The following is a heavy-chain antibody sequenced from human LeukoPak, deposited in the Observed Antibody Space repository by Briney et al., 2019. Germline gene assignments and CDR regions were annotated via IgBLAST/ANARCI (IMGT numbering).Heavy chain of an antibody. J-gene: IGHJ4*02. CDR3: AREVMDNLRFDY. CDR2: INPSGGDT. D-gene: IGHD1-14*01. Sequence: ASVKVSCKASGYIFTGHYMHWVRQAPGQGLEWMGIINPSGGDTSYAQKFQGRLTMTRDTSTNTVYMELTSLRSEDTAVYYCAREVMDNLRFDYWGQGTLVTVSS. CDR1: GYIFTGHY. V-gene: IGHV1-46*01.